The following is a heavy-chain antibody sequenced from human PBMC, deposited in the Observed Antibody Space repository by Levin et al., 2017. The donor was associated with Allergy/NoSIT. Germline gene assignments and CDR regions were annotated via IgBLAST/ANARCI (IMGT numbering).Heavy chain of an antibody. J-gene: IGHJ4*02. D-gene: IGHD3-3*01. CDR3: ESTFWSRYSSSPYFDY. V-gene: IGHV3-49*04. CDR2: IRSKAYGGTT. CDR1: GFTFGDYA. Sequence: GGSLRLSCTASGFTFGDYAMSWVRQAPGKGLEWVGFIRSKAYGGTTEYAASVKGRFTISRDDSTSIAYLQMNSLKTEDTAVYYCESTFWSRYSSSPYFDYWGQGTLVTVSS.